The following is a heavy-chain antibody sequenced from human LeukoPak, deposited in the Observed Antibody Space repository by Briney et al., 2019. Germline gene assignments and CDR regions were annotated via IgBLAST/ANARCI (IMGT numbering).Heavy chain of an antibody. CDR3: TTGGWILQAGY. CDR1: GFIFNNAW. V-gene: IGHV3-15*01. CDR2: IKSKTDGGAT. D-gene: IGHD5-18*01. J-gene: IGHJ4*02. Sequence: PGGSLRLSCAASGFIFNNAWMSWVRQAPGKGLEWVGRIKSKTDGGATDYAAPVKGRFTISRDDSKNTLYLQLNSLKTEDTAVYYCTTGGWILQAGYWGQGTLVTVSS.